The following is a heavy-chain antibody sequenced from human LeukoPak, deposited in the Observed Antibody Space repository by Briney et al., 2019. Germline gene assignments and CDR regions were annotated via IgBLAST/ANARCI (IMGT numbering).Heavy chain of an antibody. Sequence: GGSLRLSCAASGFTFDDYGMSWVRQAPGKGLEWVSGINWNGGSTGYADSVKGRFTISRDNAKNSLYLQMNSLRAEDTAVYYCARVNACQLLSAWFDPWGQGTLVTVSS. CDR3: ARVNACQLLSAWFDP. CDR2: INWNGGST. J-gene: IGHJ5*02. V-gene: IGHV3-20*04. D-gene: IGHD2-2*01. CDR1: GFTFDDYG.